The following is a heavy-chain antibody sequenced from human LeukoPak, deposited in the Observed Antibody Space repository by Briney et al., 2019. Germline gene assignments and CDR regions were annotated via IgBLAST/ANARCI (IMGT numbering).Heavy chain of an antibody. J-gene: IGHJ3*02. CDR2: ITGSGGKT. CDR3: ARDLGDYVGYDAFDI. V-gene: IGHV3-48*03. D-gene: IGHD4-17*01. Sequence: QPEGSLRLSCAASGFIFSTYEMNWVRQAPGRGLEWLSYITGSGGKTYYADSVKGRFTISRDNANKLLFLHMNSLRAEDTAVYYCARDLGDYVGYDAFDIWGQGTMVTVSS. CDR1: GFIFSTYE.